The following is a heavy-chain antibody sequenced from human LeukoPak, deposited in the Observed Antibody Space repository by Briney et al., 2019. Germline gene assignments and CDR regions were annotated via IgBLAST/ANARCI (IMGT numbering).Heavy chain of an antibody. Sequence: PGGSLRLSCAASGFSFSSYEMNWVRQAPGTGLERVSYISSSGSTIYYADYVKCRFTISRDNAKNSLYLQMNSLRAEDTAVYYCASPAALDYWGQGTLVTVSS. V-gene: IGHV3-48*03. J-gene: IGHJ4*02. CDR1: GFSFSSYE. CDR3: ASPAALDY. CDR2: ISSSGSTI. D-gene: IGHD6-13*01.